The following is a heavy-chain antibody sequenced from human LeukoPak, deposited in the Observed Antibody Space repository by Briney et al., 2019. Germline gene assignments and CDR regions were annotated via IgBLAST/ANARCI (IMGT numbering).Heavy chain of an antibody. Sequence: SETLSLTCTVSGGSISSSSYYWGWIRQPPGKGLEWIGNIYYSGSTYYNPSLKSRVTISVDTSKNQFSLKLSSVTAADTAVYYCARIRQGYSSSWIDYWGQGTLVTVSS. J-gene: IGHJ4*02. D-gene: IGHD6-13*01. CDR2: IYYSGST. V-gene: IGHV4-39*01. CDR3: ARIRQGYSSSWIDY. CDR1: GGSISSSSYY.